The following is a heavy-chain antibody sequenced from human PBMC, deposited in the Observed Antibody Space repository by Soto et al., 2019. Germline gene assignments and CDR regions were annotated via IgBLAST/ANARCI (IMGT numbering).Heavy chain of an antibody. CDR1: GGSISSSNW. D-gene: IGHD3-22*01. Sequence: SETLSLTCAVSGGSISSSNWWSCVRQPPGKGLEWIGYIYYSGSTNYNPSLKSRVTISVDTSKNQFSLKLSSVTAADTAVYYCARFQFMTMIVSWFDPWGQGIQVTVSS. V-gene: IGHV4-4*02. CDR2: IYYSGST. CDR3: ARFQFMTMIVSWFDP. J-gene: IGHJ5*02.